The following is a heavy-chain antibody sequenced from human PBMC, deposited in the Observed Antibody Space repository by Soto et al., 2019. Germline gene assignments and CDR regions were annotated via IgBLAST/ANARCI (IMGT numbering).Heavy chain of an antibody. J-gene: IGHJ4*02. CDR3: ARGPPRNWNRFDY. V-gene: IGHV4-59*08. Sequence: TSETLSLTCTVSGGSISSYYWSWIRQPPGKGLEWIGYIYYSGSTNYNPSLKSRVTISVDTSKNQFSLKLSSVTAADTAVYYCARGPPRNWNRFDYWGQGTLVTVSS. D-gene: IGHD1-1*01. CDR2: IYYSGST. CDR1: GGSISSYY.